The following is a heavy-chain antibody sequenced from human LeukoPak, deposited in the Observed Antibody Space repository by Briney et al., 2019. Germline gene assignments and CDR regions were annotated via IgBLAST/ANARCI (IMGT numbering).Heavy chain of an antibody. CDR1: GYTLTELS. CDR2: SDPEDGET. CDR3: ATDLNYGSGSRDY. V-gene: IGHV1-24*01. Sequence: ASVKVSCKASGYTLTELSMHWVRQAPGKGLEWMGGSDPEDGETIYAQKFQGRVTMTEDTSTDTAYMELSSLRSEDTAVYYCATDLNYGSGSRDYWGQGTLVTVSS. D-gene: IGHD3-10*01. J-gene: IGHJ4*02.